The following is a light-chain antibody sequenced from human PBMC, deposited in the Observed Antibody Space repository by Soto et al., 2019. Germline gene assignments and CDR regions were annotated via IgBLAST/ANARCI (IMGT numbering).Light chain of an antibody. CDR1: SSNIGSNT. Sequence: QSVLTQPPSASGTPGQRVTISCSGSSSNIGSNTVYWYQQLPGTAPKLLIHSNNQRPSGVPDRISGSKSGTSASLAISGLQSDDEANYYCAAWDDSLNGLVFGGATKLTVL. CDR2: SNN. V-gene: IGLV1-44*01. J-gene: IGLJ2*01. CDR3: AAWDDSLNGLV.